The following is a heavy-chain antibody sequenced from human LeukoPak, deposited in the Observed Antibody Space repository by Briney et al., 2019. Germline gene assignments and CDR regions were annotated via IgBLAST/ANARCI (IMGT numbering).Heavy chain of an antibody. CDR1: GFTFSSYG. D-gene: IGHD3-9*01. CDR3: AREHDILTGYVDY. CDR2: IWYDGSNK. V-gene: IGHV3-33*01. Sequence: GRSLRLSCAASGFTFSSYGMHWVRQAPGKGLEWVAVIWYDGSNKYYADSVKGRFTISRDNSKNTLYLQMNSLRAEDTAVYYCAREHDILTGYVDYWGQGTLVTVSS. J-gene: IGHJ4*02.